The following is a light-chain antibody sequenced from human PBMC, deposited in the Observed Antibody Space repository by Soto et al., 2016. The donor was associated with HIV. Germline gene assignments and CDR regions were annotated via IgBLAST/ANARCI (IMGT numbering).Light chain of an antibody. V-gene: IGLV3-21*03. CDR2: DDS. CDR3: QVWDVSSDHVV. CDR1: NVGSKS. Sequence: SYVLTRPPSLSVAPRKTARITCGGNNVGSKSVHWYQQKPGQAPVLVVYDDSDRPSGIPERFSGSNSGNTATLTISRVEAGDEADYYCQVWDVSSDHVVFGGGTKLTVL. J-gene: IGLJ2*01.